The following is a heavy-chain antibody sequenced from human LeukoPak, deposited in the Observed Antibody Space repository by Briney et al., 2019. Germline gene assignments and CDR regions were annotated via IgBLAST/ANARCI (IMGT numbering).Heavy chain of an antibody. CDR1: GYSFTSYW. D-gene: IGHD3-10*01. CDR2: IYPGDSDT. J-gene: IGHJ5*02. CDR3: ARIDAGRGSGSYKGWFDP. V-gene: IGHV5-51*01. Sequence: GESLKISCKGSGYSFTSYWIGWVRQMPGKGLEWMGIIYPGDSDTRYSPSFQGQVTISADKSISTAYLQWSSLKASDTAMYYCARIDAGRGSGSYKGWFDPWGQGTLVTVSS.